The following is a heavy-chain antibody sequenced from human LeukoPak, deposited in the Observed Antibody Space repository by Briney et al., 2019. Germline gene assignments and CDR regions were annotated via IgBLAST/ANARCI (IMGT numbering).Heavy chain of an antibody. V-gene: IGHV3-30*03. Sequence: GGSLRLSCAASGFTFSSYGMHWVRQAPGKGLEWVAVISYDGSNKYYADSVKGRFTISRDNSKNTLYLQMNSLRAEDTAVYYCARDGFVVVPAAIASRMDVWGQGTTVTVSS. CDR2: ISYDGSNK. CDR1: GFTFSSYG. J-gene: IGHJ6*02. CDR3: ARDGFVVVPAAIASRMDV. D-gene: IGHD2-2*02.